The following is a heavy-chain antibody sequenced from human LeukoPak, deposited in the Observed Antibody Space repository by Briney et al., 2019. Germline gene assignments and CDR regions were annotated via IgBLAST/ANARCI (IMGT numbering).Heavy chain of an antibody. D-gene: IGHD5-12*01. Sequence: GGSLRLSCAASGFTFSSYAMSWVRQAPGKGLEWVSAISGSGGSTYYADSVKGRFTIARENSKNTLYLQMNSLRAEDTAVYYCAKSLRRGYSGYACDYWGQGTLVTVSS. CDR3: AKSLRRGYSGYACDY. CDR2: ISGSGGST. J-gene: IGHJ4*02. CDR1: GFTFSSYA. V-gene: IGHV3-23*01.